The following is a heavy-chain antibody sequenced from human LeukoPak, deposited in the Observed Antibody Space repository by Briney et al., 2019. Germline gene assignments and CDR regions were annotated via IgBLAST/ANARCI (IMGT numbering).Heavy chain of an antibody. Sequence: SETLSLTCTVSGGSISSFYWSWIRQSPGKGLEWIGFIYSNGSTNYNPSLKSRVTISVDTSKNHFSLKLSSMTAADTAVYYCARRYCNSISCYHMDVWGKGTTVTVSS. J-gene: IGHJ6*03. CDR2: IYSNGST. CDR1: GGSISSFY. V-gene: IGHV4-4*09. D-gene: IGHD2-2*01. CDR3: ARRYCNSISCYHMDV.